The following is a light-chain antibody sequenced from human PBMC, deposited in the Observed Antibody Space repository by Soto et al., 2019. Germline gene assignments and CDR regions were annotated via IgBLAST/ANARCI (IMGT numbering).Light chain of an antibody. Sequence: QSVLTQPASVSGSPGQSITISCTGTSSDVGSYNYVSWYQHHPGKAPKLMIYDVNNRPSGVSNRFSGSKSGNAASLTISGPHTEDEADYYCSSLTSSSTLYVFGTGTKVTVL. CDR1: SSDVGSYNY. J-gene: IGLJ1*01. V-gene: IGLV2-14*03. CDR3: SSLTSSSTLYV. CDR2: DVN.